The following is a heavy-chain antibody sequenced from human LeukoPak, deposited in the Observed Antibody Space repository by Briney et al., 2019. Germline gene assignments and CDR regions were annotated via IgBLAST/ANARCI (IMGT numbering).Heavy chain of an antibody. CDR1: GYSISSGYY. J-gene: IGHJ3*02. CDR3: ARDPTWGDAFDI. Sequence: SETLSLTCGVPGYSISSGYYWGWIRQPPGKGLEWIGSIYHSGSTYYNPSLKSRVTISVDTSKNQFSLKLSSVTAADTAVYYCARDPTWGDAFDIWGQGTMVTVSS. V-gene: IGHV4-38-2*02. D-gene: IGHD1-26*01. CDR2: IYHSGST.